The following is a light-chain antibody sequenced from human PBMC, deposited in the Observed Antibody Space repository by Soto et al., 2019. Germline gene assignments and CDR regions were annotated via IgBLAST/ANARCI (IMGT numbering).Light chain of an antibody. J-gene: IGKJ2*01. CDR3: QQFGNSPPYT. CDR1: QSVSSSY. Sequence: EMVLTQSPGTLYLSPGERATLSCRASQSVSSSYLAWYQQKPGQAPRLLIYGASSRATGIPDRFSGSGSGTDFTITISRLEPEDFAVYYCQQFGNSPPYTFGQGTKLEIK. CDR2: GAS. V-gene: IGKV3-20*01.